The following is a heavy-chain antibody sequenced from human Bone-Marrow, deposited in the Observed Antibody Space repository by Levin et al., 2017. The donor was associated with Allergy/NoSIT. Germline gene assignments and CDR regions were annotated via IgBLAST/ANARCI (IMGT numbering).Heavy chain of an antibody. CDR1: GFTFSHYA. V-gene: IGHV3-30*04. D-gene: IGHD3-3*01. CDR3: ARELRRFSVYFYGMDV. CDR2: ISSDGRDI. J-gene: IGHJ6*02. Sequence: GGSLRLSCATSGFTFSHYAMHWVRQAPGKGLEWLAIISSDGRDIYYADSVKGRFTISRDNLNNTLFGQLNSLGAEDTAVYFCARELRRFSVYFYGMDVWGQGTTVTVSS.